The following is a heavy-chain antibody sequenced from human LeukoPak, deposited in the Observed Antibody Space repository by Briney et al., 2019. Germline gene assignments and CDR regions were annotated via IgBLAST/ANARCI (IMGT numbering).Heavy chain of an antibody. J-gene: IGHJ6*03. CDR1: GDSISTINW. CDR3: ARGTDTALDYYYYMDV. V-gene: IGHV4-4*02. CDR2: IYHTGSS. Sequence: SGTLSLTCTVSGDSISTINWWSWVRQPPGKGLQWIGEIYHTGSSNYDPSLKSRVTISVDQSRNQFSLKLSSVTAADTAVYYCARGTDTALDYYYYMDVWGKGTTVTVSS. D-gene: IGHD5-18*01.